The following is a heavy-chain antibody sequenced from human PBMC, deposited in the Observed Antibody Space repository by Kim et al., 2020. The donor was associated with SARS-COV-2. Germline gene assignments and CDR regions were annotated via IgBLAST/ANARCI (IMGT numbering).Heavy chain of an antibody. Sequence: ADSVKGRFTISRDNAKNSLYLQMNSLRAEDTAVYYCAREGGYSGYDFDYWGQGTLVTVSS. V-gene: IGHV3-21*01. J-gene: IGHJ4*02. D-gene: IGHD5-12*01. CDR3: AREGGYSGYDFDY.